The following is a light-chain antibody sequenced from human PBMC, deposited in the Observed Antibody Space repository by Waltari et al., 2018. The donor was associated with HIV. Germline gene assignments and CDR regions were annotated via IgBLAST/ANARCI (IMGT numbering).Light chain of an antibody. J-gene: IGLJ3*02. CDR3: QSYDSSLRGV. CDR1: GSNIGAGYD. CDR2: DNT. Sequence: QSVLTQPPSVSGAPGQRVTISCSGSGSNIGAGYDVHWYQQLPGSAPKLLIYDNTKRPSGVPDRFSGSKSGTSASLAITGLQAEDEADYYGQSYDSSLRGVFGGGTKLTVL. V-gene: IGLV1-40*01.